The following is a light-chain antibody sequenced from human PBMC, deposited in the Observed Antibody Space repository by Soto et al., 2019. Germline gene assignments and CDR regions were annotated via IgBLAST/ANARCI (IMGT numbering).Light chain of an antibody. V-gene: IGKV3-15*01. J-gene: IGKJ2*01. CDR1: QGISSS. CDR3: QQYTNWPPTYT. Sequence: EIVMTQSPSTLSASLGERATLSCRASQGISSSLAWFQQKPGQAPRLLIYGVSTRATGVPARFRGSGFRTEFTLTISSLQPEDFAMYYCQQYTNWPPTYTFGHGTKLEI. CDR2: GVS.